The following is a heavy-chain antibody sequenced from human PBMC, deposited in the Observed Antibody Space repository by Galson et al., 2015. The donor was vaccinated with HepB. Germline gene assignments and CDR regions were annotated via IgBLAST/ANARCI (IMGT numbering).Heavy chain of an antibody. V-gene: IGHV3-23*01. CDR2: ISGSGDSK. CDR1: GFNFNKSG. CDR3: VKDNGYFSSFFHY. Sequence: SLRLSCAVSGFNFNKSGMNWVRQAPGKGLEWVSGISGSGDSKWYVDSVKGRFTVSRDNSGNRLYLQMIGLRDDDTAIYYCVKDNGYFSSFFHYWGQGTPVTVSS. J-gene: IGHJ4*02. D-gene: IGHD5-24*01.